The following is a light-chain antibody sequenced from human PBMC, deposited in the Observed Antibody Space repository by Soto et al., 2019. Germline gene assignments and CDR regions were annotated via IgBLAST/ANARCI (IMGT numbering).Light chain of an antibody. CDR2: AAS. V-gene: IGKV1-9*01. Sequence: IQFTQSPSSLSASVGDRVTITCRASQGISSYLAWYQQKPGKAPKLLIYAASTLQSGVPSRFSGSGSGTDFTLTISSLQPEDFATYYCQQLNSYLYTFGQGTKVDIK. J-gene: IGKJ2*01. CDR3: QQLNSYLYT. CDR1: QGISSY.